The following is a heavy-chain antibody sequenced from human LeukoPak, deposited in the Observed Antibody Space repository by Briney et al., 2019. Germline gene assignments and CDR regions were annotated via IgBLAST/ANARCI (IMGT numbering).Heavy chain of an antibody. D-gene: IGHD3-16*01. V-gene: IGHV3-48*02. CDR1: GFTFSSYN. J-gene: IGHJ4*02. Sequence: GGSLRLSYAASGFTFSSYNMNWVRQAPGKGLEWVSYISSSSSTIYYADSVKGRFTISRDNAKNSLYLQMNSLRDEDTAEYYCAREKGASQYYFDYWGQGTLVTVSS. CDR2: ISSSSSTI. CDR3: AREKGASQYYFDY.